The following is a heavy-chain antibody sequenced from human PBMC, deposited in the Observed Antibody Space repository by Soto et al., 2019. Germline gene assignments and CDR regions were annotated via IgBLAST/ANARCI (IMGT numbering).Heavy chain of an antibody. CDR2: IYSGGST. J-gene: IGHJ4*02. D-gene: IGHD2-15*01. CDR3: ARDVDCSGGSCYRDY. Sequence: GGSLRLSCAASGFTVSSNYMSWVRQAPGKGLEWVSVIYSGGSTYYADSVKGRFTISRDNSKNTLYLQMNSLRAEDTAVYYCARDVDCSGGSCYRDYWGQGTLVTVSS. CDR1: GFTVSSNY. V-gene: IGHV3-66*01.